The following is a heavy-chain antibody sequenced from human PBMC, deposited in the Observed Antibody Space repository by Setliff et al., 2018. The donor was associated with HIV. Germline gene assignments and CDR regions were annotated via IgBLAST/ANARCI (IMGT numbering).Heavy chain of an antibody. CDR1: GYTFTGYY. J-gene: IGHJ6*02. CDR3: ARDRWELRTYYYYYGMDV. V-gene: IGHV1-2*02. CDR2: INPNSGGT. Sequence: ASVKVSCKASGYTFTGYYMHWVRQAPGQGLEWMGWINPNSGGTNYAQKFQGRVTMTRDTSISTAYMELSRLRSDDTAVYYCARDRWELRTYYYYYGMDVWGQGSLVTVSS. D-gene: IGHD1-26*01.